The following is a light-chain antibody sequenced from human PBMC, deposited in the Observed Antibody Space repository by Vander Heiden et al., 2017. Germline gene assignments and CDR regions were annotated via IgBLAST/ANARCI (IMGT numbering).Light chain of an antibody. J-gene: IGLJ3*02. V-gene: IGLV1-51*01. CDR3: GTWDTSLTAVV. Sequence: QSVLPQPPSVSAAPRQNVTISCTGSSADVGMHYLPWYQQLPRTAPTLLIYYNDKQPSGVPDRCSGSKSGTSATLGITGLQTGDEADYYCGTWDTSLTAVVFGGGTKLTVL. CDR1: SADVGMHY. CDR2: YND.